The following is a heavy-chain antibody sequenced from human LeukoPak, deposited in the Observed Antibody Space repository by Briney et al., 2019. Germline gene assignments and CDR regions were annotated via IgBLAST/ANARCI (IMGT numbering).Heavy chain of an antibody. CDR2: IIPLFGTT. D-gene: IGHD1-26*01. V-gene: IGHV1-69*01. J-gene: IGHJ4*02. CDR1: GGSFSRHA. CDR3: ARGVIVAATHFDN. Sequence: GASVKVSCKASGGSFSRHAMSWVRQAPGQGLEGMGEIIPLFGTTHYAQKFQGRATITPDEFTRTGYMEVSSLRSEDTAVYYCARGVIVAATHFDNWGQGTLVTVSS.